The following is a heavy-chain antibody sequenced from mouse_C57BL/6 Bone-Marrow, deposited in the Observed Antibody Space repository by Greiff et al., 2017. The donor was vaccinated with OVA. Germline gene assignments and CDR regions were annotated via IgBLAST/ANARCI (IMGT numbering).Heavy chain of an antibody. V-gene: IGHV1-5*01. D-gene: IGHD1-1*01. Sequence: EVQLQQSGTVLARPGASVKMSCKTSGYTFTSYWMHWVKQRPGQGLEWIGAIYPGNSDTSYNQKFKGKAKLTAVTSASTAYMELSSLTNEDSAVYYCTREVYYYGTPRFAYWGQGTLVTVSA. CDR2: IYPGNSDT. CDR3: TREVYYYGTPRFAY. J-gene: IGHJ3*01. CDR1: GYTFTSYW.